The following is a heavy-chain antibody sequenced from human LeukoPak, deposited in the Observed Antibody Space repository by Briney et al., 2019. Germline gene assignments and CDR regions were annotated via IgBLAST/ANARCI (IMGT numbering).Heavy chain of an antibody. V-gene: IGHV3-64D*08. J-gene: IGHJ4*02. CDR2: ISSNGGGT. CDR3: VKLGGITISD. Sequence: GGSLRLSCSASGFTFSSSAMHWIRQAPGKGLEYVSAISSNGGGTNYADSVKGRFTISRDNPKNTLYLQMSSLRPEDTAVYYCVKLGGITISDWGQGTLVTVSS. D-gene: IGHD3-9*01. CDR1: GFTFSSSA.